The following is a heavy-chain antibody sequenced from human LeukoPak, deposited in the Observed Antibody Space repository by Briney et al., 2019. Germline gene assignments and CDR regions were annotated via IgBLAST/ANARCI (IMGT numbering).Heavy chain of an antibody. Sequence: GGSLRLSCAASGFTFSTYWMFWVRQAPGKGLVWVSRINGDGRSTSHADSVKGRFTISRDNAKKSLYLQMNSLRAEDTALYYCARGSTMVSDYWGQGTLVTVSS. J-gene: IGHJ4*02. CDR1: GFTFSTYW. CDR3: ARGSTMVSDY. CDR2: INGDGRST. D-gene: IGHD3-10*01. V-gene: IGHV3-74*01.